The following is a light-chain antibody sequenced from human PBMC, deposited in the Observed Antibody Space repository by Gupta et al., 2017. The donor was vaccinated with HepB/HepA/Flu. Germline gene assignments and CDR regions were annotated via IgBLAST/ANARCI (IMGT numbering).Light chain of an antibody. J-gene: IGLJ3*02. CDR2: SNN. Sequence: QSVLTQPPSASGTPGQRVTISCSGSNSNIGSNTVNWYQQLPGTAPKLLIYSNNQRPSGVPDRFSGSKSGTSASLAISGLQSEDEADYYCAAWDDSLKGRVFGGGTKLTVL. CDR1: NSNIGSNT. V-gene: IGLV1-44*01. CDR3: AAWDDSLKGRV.